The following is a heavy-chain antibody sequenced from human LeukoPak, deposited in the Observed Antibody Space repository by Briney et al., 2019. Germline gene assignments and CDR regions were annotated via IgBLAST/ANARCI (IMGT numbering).Heavy chain of an antibody. V-gene: IGHV1-18*01. CDR3: ARVGYYDFWSGPTKYYYYMDV. CDR1: GYTFTSYG. D-gene: IGHD3-3*01. Sequence: GASVKVSCKASGYTFTSYGISWVRQAAGQGLEWMGWISAYNGNTNYAQKLQGRVTMTADTSTSTAYMELRSLRSDDTAVYYCARVGYYDFWSGPTKYYYYMDVWGKGTTVTVSS. J-gene: IGHJ6*03. CDR2: ISAYNGNT.